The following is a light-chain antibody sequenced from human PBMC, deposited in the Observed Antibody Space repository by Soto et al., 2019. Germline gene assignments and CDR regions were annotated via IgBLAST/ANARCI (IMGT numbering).Light chain of an antibody. J-gene: IGLJ1*01. CDR3: CSYGGSSALPYV. CDR1: SSDVGTYNL. CDR2: EVA. Sequence: QSVLTQPPSASGTPGQRVTISCTGTSSDVGTYNLVSWYQQHPGKAPKLIIYEVAERPSGVSNRFSGSKFGNTASLTISGLLPEDEADYYCCSYGGSSALPYVFGAGTKLTVL. V-gene: IGLV2-23*02.